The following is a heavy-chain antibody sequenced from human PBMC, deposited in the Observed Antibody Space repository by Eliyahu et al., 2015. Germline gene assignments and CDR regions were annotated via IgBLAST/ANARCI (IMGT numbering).Heavy chain of an antibody. CDR1: GGXIXSGDYY. D-gene: IGHD3-3*01. CDR2: IYYSGST. CDR3: ASHPITIFGVVIPTG. V-gene: IGHV4-30-4*01. J-gene: IGHJ4*02. Sequence: QVQLQESGPGLVKPSQTLSLTCXVSGGXIXSGDYYWSWIRQPPGKGLEWIGYIYYSGSTYYNPSLKSRVTISVDTSKNQFSLKLSSVTAADTAVYYCASHPITIFGVVIPTGWGQGTLVTVSS.